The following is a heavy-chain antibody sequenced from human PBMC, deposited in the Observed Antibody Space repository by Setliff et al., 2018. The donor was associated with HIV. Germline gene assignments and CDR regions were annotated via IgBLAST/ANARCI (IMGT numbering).Heavy chain of an antibody. CDR3: ARDRHSSGLGSYGP. D-gene: IGHD3-10*01. CDR1: GGSFSGYY. CDR2: INHSGST. Sequence: SETLSLTCAVYGGSFSGYYWSWIRQPPGKGLEWIGEINHSGSTNYNPSLKSRVSISVDRSKNHFSLRLSSVTAADTAVYFCARDRHSSGLGSYGPWGPGSLVTVSS. V-gene: IGHV4-34*01. J-gene: IGHJ5*02.